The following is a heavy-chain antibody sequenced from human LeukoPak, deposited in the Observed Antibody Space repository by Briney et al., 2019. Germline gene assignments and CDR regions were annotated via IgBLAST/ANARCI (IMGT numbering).Heavy chain of an antibody. CDR1: GFTFSSYG. CDR3: AQDRDYGYYPSAYYHYIDV. D-gene: IGHD4-17*01. Sequence: GGSLRLSCAASGFTFSSYGIHWVRQAPGKGGEWVAFIRYDGNNKIYGDSVKGGFTISRDNSKNTLYLQMNRVRVEDTAVYKCAQDRDYGYYPSAYYHYIDVWGKGTTVTVSS. V-gene: IGHV3-30*02. CDR2: IRYDGNNK. J-gene: IGHJ6*03.